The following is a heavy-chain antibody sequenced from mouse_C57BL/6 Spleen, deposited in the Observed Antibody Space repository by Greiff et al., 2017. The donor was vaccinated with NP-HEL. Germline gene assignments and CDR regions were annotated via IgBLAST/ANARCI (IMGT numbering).Heavy chain of an antibody. J-gene: IGHJ4*01. V-gene: IGHV1-82*01. CDR1: GYAFSSSW. CDR2: IYPGDGAT. CDR3: ARSHYYGSSYRYYAMDY. D-gene: IGHD1-1*01. Sequence: VQLQQSGPELVQPGASVKISCTASGYAFSSSWMNWVKQRPGKGLEWIGRIYPGDGATNYNGKFKGKATLTADNSSSTAYMQLSSLTSEDSAVYFCARSHYYGSSYRYYAMDYWGQGTSVTVSS.